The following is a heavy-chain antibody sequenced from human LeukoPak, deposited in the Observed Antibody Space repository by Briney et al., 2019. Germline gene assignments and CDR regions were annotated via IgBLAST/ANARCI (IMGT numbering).Heavy chain of an antibody. CDR1: GFTFSSYW. CDR3: ARAPSEIGGYYPEYFRH. V-gene: IGHV3-74*01. CDR2: IKSDGST. J-gene: IGHJ1*01. D-gene: IGHD3-22*01. Sequence: GGSLRLSCAASGFTFSSYWMHWVRQAPRMGLVWVSRIKSDGSTNYADSVKGRFTISRDNAKNTVSLQMNSLRAEDTGVYYCARAPSEIGGYYPEYFRHWGQGTLVTVSS.